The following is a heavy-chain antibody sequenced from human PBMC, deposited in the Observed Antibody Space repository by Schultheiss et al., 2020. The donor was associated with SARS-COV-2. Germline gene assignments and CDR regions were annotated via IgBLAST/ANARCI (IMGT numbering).Heavy chain of an antibody. CDR2: IYYSGST. Sequence: SETLSLTCTVSGGSISSYYWSWIRQPPGKGLEWIGYIYYSGSTNYNPSLKSRVTISVDTSKNQFSLQLNSVTPEDTAVYYCAAGGEADWFDPWGQGTLVTVSS. CDR3: AAGGEADWFDP. V-gene: IGHV4-59*12. CDR1: GGSISSYY. J-gene: IGHJ5*02. D-gene: IGHD3-10*01.